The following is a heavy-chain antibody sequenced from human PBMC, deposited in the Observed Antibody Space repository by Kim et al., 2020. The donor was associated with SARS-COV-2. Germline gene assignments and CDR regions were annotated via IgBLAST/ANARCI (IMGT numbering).Heavy chain of an antibody. V-gene: IGHV1-8*01. J-gene: IGHJ6*02. CDR2: MNPNSGNT. Sequence: ASVKVSCKASGYTFTSYDINWVRQATGQGLEWMGWMNPNSGNTGYAQKFQGRVTMTRNTSISTAYMELSSLRSEDTAVYYCARRSYIAVAGYYYYYGMDVWGQGTTVTVSS. CDR3: ARRSYIAVAGYYYYYGMDV. D-gene: IGHD6-19*01. CDR1: GYTFTSYD.